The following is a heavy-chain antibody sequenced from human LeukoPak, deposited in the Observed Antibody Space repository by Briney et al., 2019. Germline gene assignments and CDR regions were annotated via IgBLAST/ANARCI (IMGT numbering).Heavy chain of an antibody. CDR1: GFTFSDYE. D-gene: IGHD1-26*01. V-gene: IGHV3-48*03. J-gene: IGHJ4*02. Sequence: GGSLRLSCAASGFTFSDYEVNWVRQAPGKGVEWVAYISTSGSTTHYADSVKGRITISRDNAKNSLFLQMNSLRAEDTAVYYCARGAQWVIDYWGQGTLVTVSS. CDR3: ARGAQWVIDY. CDR2: ISTSGSTT.